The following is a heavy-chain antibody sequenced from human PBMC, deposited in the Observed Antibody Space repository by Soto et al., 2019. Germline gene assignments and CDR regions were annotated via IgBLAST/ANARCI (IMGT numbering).Heavy chain of an antibody. J-gene: IGHJ4*02. CDR3: AREDIVLMVYAFDY. CDR1: GYTFTSYA. V-gene: IGHV1-3*01. D-gene: IGHD2-8*01. Sequence: ASVKVSCKASGYTFTSYAMHWLRQAPGQRREWMGWINAGNGNTKYSQKFQGRVTITRDTSASTAYMELSSLRSEDTAVYYCAREDIVLMVYAFDYWGQGTLVTVSS. CDR2: INAGNGNT.